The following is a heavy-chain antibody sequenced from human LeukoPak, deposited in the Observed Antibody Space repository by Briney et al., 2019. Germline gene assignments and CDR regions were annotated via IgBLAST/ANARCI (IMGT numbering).Heavy chain of an antibody. CDR2: INPNSGGT. CDR3: TRVLLVYGGHSRMIVAFDI. J-gene: IGHJ3*02. Sequence: ASVKVSCKASGYTFTGYYMHWVRQAPGQGLEWMGRINPNSGGTNYAQKFQGRVTMTRDTSISTAYMELSRLRSDDTAVYYCTRVLLVYGGHSRMIVAFDIWGQGTMVTVSS. CDR1: GYTFTGYY. V-gene: IGHV1-2*06. D-gene: IGHD4-23*01.